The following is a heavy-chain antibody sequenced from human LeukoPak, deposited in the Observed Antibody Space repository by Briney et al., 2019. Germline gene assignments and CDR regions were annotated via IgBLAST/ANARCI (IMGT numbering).Heavy chain of an antibody. D-gene: IGHD3-3*01. CDR1: GGTFSSYA. Sequence: SVKVSYKASGGTFSSYAISWVRQAPGQGLEWMGRIIPIFGTANYAQKFQGRVTITTDESTSTAYMELSSLRSEDTAVYYCARDQRRRTTIFGVVSFPPYYYYMDVWGKGTTVTVSS. CDR3: ARDQRRRTTIFGVVSFPPYYYYMDV. V-gene: IGHV1-69*05. J-gene: IGHJ6*03. CDR2: IIPIFGTA.